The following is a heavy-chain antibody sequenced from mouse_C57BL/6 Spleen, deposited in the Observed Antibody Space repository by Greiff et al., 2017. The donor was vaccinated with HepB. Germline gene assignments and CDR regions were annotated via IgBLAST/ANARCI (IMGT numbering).Heavy chain of an antibody. CDR3: AEDPGYYFDY. Sequence: QVQLKQPGAELVKPGASVKLSCKASGYTFTSYWMHWVKQRPGQGLEWIGMIHPNSGSTNYNEKFKSKATLTVDKSSSTAYMQLSSLTSEDSAVYYCAEDPGYYFDYWGQGTTLTVSS. J-gene: IGHJ2*01. V-gene: IGHV1-64*01. CDR1: GYTFTSYW. D-gene: IGHD1-2*01. CDR2: IHPNSGST.